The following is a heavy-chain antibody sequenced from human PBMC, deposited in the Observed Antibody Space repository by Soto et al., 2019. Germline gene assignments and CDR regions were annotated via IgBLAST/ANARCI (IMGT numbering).Heavy chain of an antibody. CDR1: GFSFSNCG. Sequence: QVQLVESGGGVVQPGRSLRLSCAASGFSFSNCGMHWVRQAPGKGLEWVAAISFDGSDKYYLESVKGRFTISRDNSKNTLLLQMNSLRVEDTAVYYCVKGSEVARQELDYWGQGTLVTVSS. V-gene: IGHV3-30*18. D-gene: IGHD2-15*01. CDR3: VKGSEVARQELDY. CDR2: ISFDGSDK. J-gene: IGHJ4*02.